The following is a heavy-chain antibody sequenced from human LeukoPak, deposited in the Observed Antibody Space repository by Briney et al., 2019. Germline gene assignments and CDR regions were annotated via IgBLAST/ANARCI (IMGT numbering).Heavy chain of an antibody. CDR3: AKDPTHYRVWDYYETIGLSY. J-gene: IGHJ4*02. Sequence: GGSLRLSCAASGFTFSSYSINWVRQAPGKGLEWVPSISSTSSCIYYADSVKGRFTISRDNAKNSLYLQMNSLRAEDTAVYYCAKDPTHYRVWDYYETIGLSYWGQGTLVTVSS. V-gene: IGHV3-21*01. D-gene: IGHD3-22*01. CDR1: GFTFSSYS. CDR2: ISSTSSCI.